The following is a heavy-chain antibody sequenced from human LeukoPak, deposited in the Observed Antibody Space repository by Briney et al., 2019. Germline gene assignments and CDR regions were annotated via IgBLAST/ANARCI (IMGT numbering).Heavy chain of an antibody. CDR1: GFTFSSYR. CDR3: AREEMATNHFDY. J-gene: IGHJ4*02. D-gene: IGHD5-24*01. V-gene: IGHV3-7*05. CDR2: IKQDGSEK. Sequence: GGSLRLSCAASGFTFSSYRMSWVRQAPGKGLEWVANIKQDGSEKYYVDSVKGRFTISRDNAKNSLYLQMNSLRAEDTAVYYCAREEMATNHFDYWGQGTLVTVSS.